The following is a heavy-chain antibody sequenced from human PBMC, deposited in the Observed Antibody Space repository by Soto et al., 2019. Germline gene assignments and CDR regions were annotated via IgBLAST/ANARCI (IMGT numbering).Heavy chain of an antibody. D-gene: IGHD3-22*01. J-gene: IGHJ4*02. CDR1: GGSISSSSYY. Sequence: NPSETLSLTCTVSGGSISSSSYYWGWIRQPPGKGLEWIGSIYYSGSTYYNPSLKSRVTISVDTSKNQFSLKLSSVTAADTAVYYCARSTHYYDSSGPLTEYFDYWGQGTLVTVSS. CDR3: ARSTHYYDSSGPLTEYFDY. CDR2: IYYSGST. V-gene: IGHV4-39*01.